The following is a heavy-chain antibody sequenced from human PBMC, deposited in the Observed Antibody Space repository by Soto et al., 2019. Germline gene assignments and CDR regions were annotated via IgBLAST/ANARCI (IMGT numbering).Heavy chain of an antibody. D-gene: IGHD1-26*01. CDR3: VRESVGMSHFDL. J-gene: IGHJ2*01. CDR1: GFTFSRYD. V-gene: IGHV3-13*01. CDR2: IGSAGDT. Sequence: EVQLVESGGGLVQPGGSLRLSCAASGFTFSRYDMHWVRQVTGRALEWVSAIGSAGDTYYPGSVKGRFTISRDDAKNSLYLQMNGLRAGDTAVYYCVRESVGMSHFDLWGRGTLVTVSS.